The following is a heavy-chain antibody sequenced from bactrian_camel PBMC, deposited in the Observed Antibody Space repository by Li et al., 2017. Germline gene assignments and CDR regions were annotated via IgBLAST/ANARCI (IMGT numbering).Heavy chain of an antibody. CDR1: GFKFEPVD. D-gene: IGHD2*01. CDR3: ANLGPRWSFAN. V-gene: IGHV3S36*01. Sequence: EVQLVESGGGLVQPGESLTLSCVGSGFKFEPVDLSWVRQAPGKGLEWVSSINSGGGATYYTDSVKGRFTISRDDAKNTVYLQMNSLKSEDTALYYCANLGPRWSFANWGQGTQVTVS. CDR2: INSGGGAT. J-gene: IGHJ4*01.